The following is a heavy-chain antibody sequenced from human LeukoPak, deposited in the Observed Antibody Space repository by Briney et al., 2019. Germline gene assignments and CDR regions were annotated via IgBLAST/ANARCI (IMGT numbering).Heavy chain of an antibody. CDR2: ISWNSGSI. D-gene: IGHD1-26*01. Sequence: GRSLRLSCAASGFTFDDHAMHWVRQAPGEGLEWVSGISWNSGSIGYADSVKGRFTISRDNAKNSLYLQMNSLRAEDTALYYCAKGEVGATPGAFDYWGQGTLVTVSS. V-gene: IGHV3-9*01. J-gene: IGHJ4*02. CDR3: AKGEVGATPGAFDY. CDR1: GFTFDDHA.